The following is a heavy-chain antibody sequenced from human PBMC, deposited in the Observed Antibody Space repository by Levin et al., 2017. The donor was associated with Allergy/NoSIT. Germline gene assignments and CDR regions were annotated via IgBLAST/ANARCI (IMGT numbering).Heavy chain of an antibody. Sequence: GGSLRLSCEVSGFNFRSYGMQWVRQAPGKGLEWVAAIWYDGSTKYYGDSVKGRFTISRDNSKNTLYLQMDSLRVGDTAVYFCSKSLGGGNSAAGFDHWGQGTLVPVSS. CDR3: SKSLGGGNSAAGFDH. J-gene: IGHJ4*02. D-gene: IGHD4-23*01. CDR1: GFNFRSYG. V-gene: IGHV3-33*06. CDR2: IWYDGSTK.